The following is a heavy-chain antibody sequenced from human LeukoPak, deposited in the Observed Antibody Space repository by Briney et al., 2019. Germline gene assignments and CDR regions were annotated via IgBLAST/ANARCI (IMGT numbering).Heavy chain of an antibody. CDR1: GFTFSSYD. CDR2: IGTAGDT. D-gene: IGHD3-22*01. CDR3: ATPLDYYDSSGYHQGGD. V-gene: IGHV3-13*01. Sequence: GRSLRLSCAASGFTFSSYDMHWVRQATGKGLEWVSAIGTAGDTYYPGSVKGRFTISRENAKNSLYLQMNSLRAEDTAVYYCATPLDYYDSSGYHQGGDWGQGTLVTVSS. J-gene: IGHJ4*02.